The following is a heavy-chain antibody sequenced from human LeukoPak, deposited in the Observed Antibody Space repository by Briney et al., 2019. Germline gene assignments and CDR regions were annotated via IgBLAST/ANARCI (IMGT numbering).Heavy chain of an antibody. CDR3: ARLPAAMVGAFDI. CDR1: GVSISSSSYY. D-gene: IGHD2-2*01. CDR2: IYYSGNT. J-gene: IGHJ3*02. Sequence: SETLSLTCSVSGVSISSSSYYWGWIRQPPGKGLEWIGSIYYSGNTYYNPSLKSRVNISVDTSKNQFSLKLSSVTAADTAVYYCARLPAAMVGAFDIWGQGTRVTASS. V-gene: IGHV4-39*01.